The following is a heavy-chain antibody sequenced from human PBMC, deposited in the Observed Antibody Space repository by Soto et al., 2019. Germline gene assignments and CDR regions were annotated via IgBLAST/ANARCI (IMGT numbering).Heavy chain of an antibody. J-gene: IGHJ6*02. D-gene: IGHD3-22*01. CDR2: MNPNSGNT. V-gene: IGHV1-8*01. Sequence: ASVKVSCKASGYTFTSYDINWVRQATGQGLEWMGWMNPNSGNTGYAQKFQGRVTMTRNTSISTAYMELSSLRSEDTAAYYCASFYCYYSRCGPGGYGHDFWAQRSTGTVS. CDR3: ASFYCYYSRCGPGGYGHDF. CDR1: GYTFTSYD.